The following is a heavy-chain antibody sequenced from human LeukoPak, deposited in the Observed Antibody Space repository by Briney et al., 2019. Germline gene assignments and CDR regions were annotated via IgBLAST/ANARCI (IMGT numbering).Heavy chain of an antibody. J-gene: IGHJ6*03. V-gene: IGHV4-61*01. Sequence: PSQTLSLTCSVSGGSARKETVYWNWIRQPPGKGLEWIGYIYYSGSTNNNPSPKSRVTISVDTSKNQFSLKLSSVTAADTAVYYCARGTYSHDSTSHYFYYMDVWGKGTTVTVSS. CDR2: IYYSGST. D-gene: IGHD3-22*01. CDR3: ARGTYSHDSTSHYFYYMDV. CDR1: GGSARKETVY.